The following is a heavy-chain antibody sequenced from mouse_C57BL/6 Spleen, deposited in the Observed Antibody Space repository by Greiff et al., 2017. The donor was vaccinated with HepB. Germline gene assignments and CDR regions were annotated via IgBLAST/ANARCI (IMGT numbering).Heavy chain of an antibody. CDR2: IRSKSSNYAT. CDR1: GFTFNTYA. CDR3: VRDKGSYYSNYDAMDY. D-gene: IGHD2-5*01. Sequence: GGGLVQPKGSLTLSCAASGFTFNTYAMHWVRQAPGKGLEWVARIRSKSSNYATYYADSVKDRFTISRDDSQSMLYLQMNNLKTEDTAMYYCVRDKGSYYSNYDAMDYWGQGTSVTVSS. V-gene: IGHV10-3*01. J-gene: IGHJ4*01.